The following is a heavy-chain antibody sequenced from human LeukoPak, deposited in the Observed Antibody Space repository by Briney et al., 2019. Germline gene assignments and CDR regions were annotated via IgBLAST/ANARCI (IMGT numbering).Heavy chain of an antibody. D-gene: IGHD2-21*01. J-gene: IGHJ3*02. V-gene: IGHV3-48*04. CDR2: ISNTGSVI. CDR1: GSTFSSHT. Sequence: GGSLRLSYAASGSTFSSHTMNWVRQAPGKGLEWISYISNTGSVIYYADSVKGRFTISRDNARNSLYLQMNSLRAEDTAVYYCARDELATLGGAFDAFDIWGQGTMVTVSS. CDR3: ARDELATLGGAFDAFDI.